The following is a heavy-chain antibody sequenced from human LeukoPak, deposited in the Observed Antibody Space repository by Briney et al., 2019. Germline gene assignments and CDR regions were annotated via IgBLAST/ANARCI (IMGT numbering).Heavy chain of an antibody. Sequence: GGSLRLSCAASELTLSDNYMSWIRQAPGRGLEWVSFIYSGGSTYYADSVRGRFIISRDTSKNTLYLQMNSLRADDTAVYYCAMKAVPRPRLHDAFDFWGQGTVVSVSS. V-gene: IGHV3-53*01. D-gene: IGHD5-24*01. CDR1: ELTLSDNY. CDR2: IYSGGST. CDR3: AMKAVPRPRLHDAFDF. J-gene: IGHJ3*01.